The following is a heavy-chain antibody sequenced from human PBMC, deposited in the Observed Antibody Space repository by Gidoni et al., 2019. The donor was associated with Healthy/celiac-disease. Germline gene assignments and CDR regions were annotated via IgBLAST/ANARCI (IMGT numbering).Heavy chain of an antibody. CDR3: ARGGRDIVVVPAAPWNWFDP. CDR1: GGSFSGYY. D-gene: IGHD2-2*01. CDR2: INHSGST. Sequence: QVQLQQWGAGLLKPSETLSLTCAAYGGSFSGYYWSWIRQPPGKGLEWIGEINHSGSTNYNPSLKSRVTISVDTSKNQFSLKLSSVTAADTAVYYCARGGRDIVVVPAAPWNWFDPWGQGTLVTVSS. J-gene: IGHJ5*02. V-gene: IGHV4-34*01.